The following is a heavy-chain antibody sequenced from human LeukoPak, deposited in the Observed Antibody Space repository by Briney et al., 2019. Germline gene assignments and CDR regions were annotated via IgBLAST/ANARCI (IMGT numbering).Heavy chain of an antibody. J-gene: IGHJ4*02. Sequence: PGGSLRLSCSASGFTFTSSGMGWVRQAPGKGLEWVSSITSSGTTNYADSVKDRFIISRDNSKDTLFLQMNSLRVEDTAVYYCANTGSYSLYWGQGTLVTVSS. D-gene: IGHD1-1*01. V-gene: IGHV3-23*01. CDR1: GFTFTSSG. CDR2: ITSSGTT. CDR3: ANTGSYSLY.